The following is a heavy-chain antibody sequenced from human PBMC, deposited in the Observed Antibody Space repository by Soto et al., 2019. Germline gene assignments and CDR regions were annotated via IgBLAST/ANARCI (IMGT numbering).Heavy chain of an antibody. D-gene: IGHD6-13*01. CDR3: ARDPDSSSWYAPDWFDP. Sequence: ASVKVSCKASGYTFTSYYMHWVRQAPGQGLEWMGIINPSGGSTSYAQKFQGRVTMTRDTSTSTVYMELSSLRSEDTAVYYCARDPDSSSWYAPDWFDPWGQGTLVTVSS. V-gene: IGHV1-46*01. J-gene: IGHJ5*02. CDR2: INPSGGST. CDR1: GYTFTSYY.